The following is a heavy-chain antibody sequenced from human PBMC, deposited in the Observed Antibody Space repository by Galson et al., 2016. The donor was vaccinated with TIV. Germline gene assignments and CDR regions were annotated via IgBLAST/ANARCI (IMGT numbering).Heavy chain of an antibody. D-gene: IGHD2-15*01. J-gene: IGHJ4*02. CDR1: GGSISTGGYY. CDR2: IYYSGST. V-gene: IGHV4-30-4*01. Sequence: TLSLPCTVSGGSISTGGYYWLWIRQPPGKGLEWIGSIYYSGSTYYNPSLKSRLTVSVDTSKNQFSLKLSSVTAADTAVFYCARARRVARVVVAATGTAIDHWGQGTLVTVSS. CDR3: ARARRVARVVVAATGTAIDH.